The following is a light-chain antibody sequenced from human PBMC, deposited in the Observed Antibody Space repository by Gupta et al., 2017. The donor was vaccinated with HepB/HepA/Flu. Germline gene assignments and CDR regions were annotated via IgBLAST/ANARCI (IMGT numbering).Light chain of an antibody. Sequence: EIVLTQSPGTLSLSPGERATVSCRASQSVSSSNLAWYQQKPGQAPRLLIYGASSRDTGIPDRFSGSGDGTDFTLTISRREPEDFAVYYCQQYGSSPMYTFGQGTKLEIK. J-gene: IGKJ2*01. CDR2: GAS. CDR3: QQYGSSPMYT. V-gene: IGKV3-20*01. CDR1: QSVSSSN.